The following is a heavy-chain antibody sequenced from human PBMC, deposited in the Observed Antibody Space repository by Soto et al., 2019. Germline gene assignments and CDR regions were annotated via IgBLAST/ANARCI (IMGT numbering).Heavy chain of an antibody. Sequence: QVQLQESGPGLVKPSETMSLTCTASGASISNKYWNWIRQPPGKGLEWIGHIYNGERTNYNPSLKSRVSISVDTYKNQFSLKLGSVTGADTAVYYCAQTTGWPGFDYWGQGILVTVSS. J-gene: IGHJ4*02. D-gene: IGHD6-19*01. V-gene: IGHV4-59*01. CDR2: IYNGERT. CDR3: AQTTGWPGFDY. CDR1: GASISNKY.